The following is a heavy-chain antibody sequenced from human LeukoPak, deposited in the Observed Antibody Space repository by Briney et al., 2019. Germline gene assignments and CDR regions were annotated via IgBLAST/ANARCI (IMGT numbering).Heavy chain of an antibody. V-gene: IGHV4-59*08. CDR2: NYFSRSD. CDR3: ARSLSSLGYYYYGMDV. J-gene: IGHJ6*02. Sequence: PSDTLSLICTVAGGSISTYYWSWIRQPPGKGLEWSGDNYFSRSDNYTPSLQSRVNISPDTAQTQFSLPLRSVTAAATAVYYCARSLSSLGYYYYGMDVWGQGTTVTVSS. CDR1: GGSISTYY. D-gene: IGHD6-19*01.